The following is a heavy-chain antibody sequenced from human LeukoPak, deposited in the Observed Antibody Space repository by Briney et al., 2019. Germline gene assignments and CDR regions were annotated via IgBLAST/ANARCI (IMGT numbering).Heavy chain of an antibody. J-gene: IGHJ4*02. CDR2: INHSGST. V-gene: IGHV4-34*01. Sequence: PSETLSLTCAVYGGSFSGYYWSWIRQPPGKGLEWIGEINHSGSTNYNPSLKGRVTISVDTSKNQFSLKLSSVTAADTAVYYCARQYCSSTSCYGGPLFDYWGQGTLVTVSS. CDR1: GGSFSGYY. D-gene: IGHD2-2*01. CDR3: ARQYCSSTSCYGGPLFDY.